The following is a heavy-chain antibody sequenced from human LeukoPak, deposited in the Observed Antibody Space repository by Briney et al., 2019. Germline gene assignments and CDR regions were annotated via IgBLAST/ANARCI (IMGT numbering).Heavy chain of an antibody. CDR1: GFTFSSYA. CDR2: ISGSGGST. Sequence: PGGSLRLSCAASGFTFSSYAMSWVRQAPGKGLEWVSAISGSGGSTYYADSVKGRFTISRDNSKNTLYLQMNSLRAEDTAVYYCATDSRGYQSMDVWGQGTTVTVSS. D-gene: IGHD6-25*01. J-gene: IGHJ6*02. V-gene: IGHV3-23*01. CDR3: ATDSRGYQSMDV.